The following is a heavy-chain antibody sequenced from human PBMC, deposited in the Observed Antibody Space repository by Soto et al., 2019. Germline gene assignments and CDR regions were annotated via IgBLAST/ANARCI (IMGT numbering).Heavy chain of an antibody. CDR2: INHSGST. J-gene: IGHJ4*02. Sequence: SETLSLTCAVYGGSFSGYYWSWIRQPPGKGLEWIGEINHSGSTNYNPSLKSRVTISVDTSKNQFSLKLSSVTAADTAVYYCARGLYYGSASTFDYSGKGTLVTVSS. CDR1: GGSFSGYY. D-gene: IGHD3-10*01. V-gene: IGHV4-34*01. CDR3: ARGLYYGSASTFDY.